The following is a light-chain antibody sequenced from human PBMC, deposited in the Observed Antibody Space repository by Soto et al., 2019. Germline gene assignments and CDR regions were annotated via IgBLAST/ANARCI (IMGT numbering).Light chain of an antibody. V-gene: IGKV3D-20*01. CDR2: DVS. CDR1: QTLLRAY. J-gene: IGKJ1*01. Sequence: EIMLTQSPATVSLSPGETATLSCGASQTLLRAYLAWDQQRPGPPPRLIIYDVSKRATDIPDRFSGSGSGTYFTLSITRVGPEDFAVYYCQNYDGSWTFGQGTKVEVK. CDR3: QNYDGSWT.